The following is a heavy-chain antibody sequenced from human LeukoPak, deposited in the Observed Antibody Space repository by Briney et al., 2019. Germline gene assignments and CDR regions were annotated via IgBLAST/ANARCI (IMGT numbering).Heavy chain of an antibody. V-gene: IGHV1-2*02. Sequence: ASVKVSCKASGYTFTGYYMHWVRQAPGQGLEWMGWINPNSGGTNYAQKFQGRVTMTRDTSISTAYMELSRLRSDDTAVYYCARAEAAAGSYYFDYWGQGTLVTVSS. CDR1: GYTFTGYY. CDR2: INPNSGGT. J-gene: IGHJ4*02. D-gene: IGHD6-13*01. CDR3: ARAEAAAGSYYFDY.